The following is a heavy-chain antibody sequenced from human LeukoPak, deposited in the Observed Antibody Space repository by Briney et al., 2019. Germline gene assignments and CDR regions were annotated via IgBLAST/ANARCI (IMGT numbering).Heavy chain of an antibody. D-gene: IGHD3-9*01. CDR2: ISAYNGNT. CDR3: ARGDYDILTGYYHYFDY. J-gene: IGHJ4*02. Sequence: ASVKVSCKASGYTFTSYGISWVRQAPGQGLEWMGWISAYNGNTNYAQKLQGRVTMTTDTSTSTAYMELRSLRSDDTAVYYCARGDYDILTGYYHYFDYWGQGTLVTVSS. CDR1: GYTFTSYG. V-gene: IGHV1-18*01.